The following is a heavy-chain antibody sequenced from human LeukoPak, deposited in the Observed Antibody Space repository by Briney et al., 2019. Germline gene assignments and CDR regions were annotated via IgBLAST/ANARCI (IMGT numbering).Heavy chain of an antibody. CDR3: GRSRGAGPGAHCDV. CDR2: ISASGSYT. J-gene: IGHJ4*02. V-gene: IGHV3-11*03. Sequence: PGGSLRLSCAASGFSFSDEYMSWIRQAPGQGLEWISYISASGSYTNYADSVKGRFTISRDNAKNSLYLQMNSLRAEDTAVYYCGRSRGAGPGAHCDVWGQGTLVTVSS. CDR1: GFSFSDEY. D-gene: IGHD6-19*01.